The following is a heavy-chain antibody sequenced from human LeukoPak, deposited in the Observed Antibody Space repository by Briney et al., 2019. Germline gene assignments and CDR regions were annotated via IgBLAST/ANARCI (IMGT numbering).Heavy chain of an antibody. Sequence: SETLSLTCTVSGGSISSYYWGWIRQPPGKGLEWIGSIYYSGSTYYNPSLKGRVTISVDTSKNQFSLKLSSVTAADTAVYYCARSSRSSGWYFDYWGQGTLVTVSS. CDR2: IYYSGST. V-gene: IGHV4-39*01. CDR3: ARSSRSSGWYFDY. CDR1: GGSISSYY. D-gene: IGHD6-19*01. J-gene: IGHJ4*02.